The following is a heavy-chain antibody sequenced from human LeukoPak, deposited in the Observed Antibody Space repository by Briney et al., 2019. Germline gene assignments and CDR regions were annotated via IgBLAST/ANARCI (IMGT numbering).Heavy chain of an antibody. CDR2: IWYDGSNK. CDR1: GFTFRNYG. CDR3: ATWRGDRHSFDY. J-gene: IGHJ4*02. D-gene: IGHD3-10*01. V-gene: IGHV3-33*01. Sequence: GGSLRLSCAASGFTFRNYGMHWVRQAPGKGLEWVALIWYDGSNKYYADSVKGRFTISRDNSKNTLYLQMNSLRAEDTSVYYCATWRGDRHSFDYWGQGTLVTVSS.